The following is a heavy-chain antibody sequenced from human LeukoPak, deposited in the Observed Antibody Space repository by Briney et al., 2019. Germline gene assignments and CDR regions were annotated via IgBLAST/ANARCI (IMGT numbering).Heavy chain of an antibody. D-gene: IGHD2-15*01. CDR3: AKSPVSSCRGSFCYPFDY. J-gene: IGHJ4*02. V-gene: IGHV3-30*02. CDR1: GFTFSSYG. CDR2: IRYDGSNK. Sequence: GGSLRLSCAASGFTFSSYGMHWVRQAPGKGLEWVAFIRYDGSNKYYADSVKGRFTISRDNSKNTLYLQMNSLRAEDTAVYFCAKSPVSSCRGSFCYPFDYWGQGNLVTVSS.